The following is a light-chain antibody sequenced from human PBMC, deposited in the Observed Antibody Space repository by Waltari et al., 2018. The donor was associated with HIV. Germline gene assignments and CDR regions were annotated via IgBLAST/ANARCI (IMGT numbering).Light chain of an antibody. CDR3: PQYYSPIT. CDR1: QSVLYSSNNKNY. CDR2: WAS. V-gene: IGKV4-1*01. J-gene: IGKJ5*01. Sequence: DIVMTQSPDSLAVSLGERATINCKASQSVLYSSNNKNYLAWYQQKPGQPPKLLIYWASTRESGVPDRFSGSGSGTDFTLTISSLQAAHVAVYYCPQYYSPITFGQAPRLEIK.